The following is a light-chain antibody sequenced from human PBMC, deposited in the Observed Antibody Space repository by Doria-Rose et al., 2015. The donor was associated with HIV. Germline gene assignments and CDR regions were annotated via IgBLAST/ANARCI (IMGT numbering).Light chain of an antibody. CDR2: DGS. J-gene: IGKJ1*01. CDR3: RQYGTSWT. CDR1: QSFSSNY. Sequence: TQSPGTLSLSPGERATLSCRASQSFSSNYLAWYQQQPGQAPSLLIYDGSTRATGIPDRFSASGSGTDFTLTINRLEPEDFALYYCRQYGTSWTFGQGTKVEI. V-gene: IGKV3-20*01.